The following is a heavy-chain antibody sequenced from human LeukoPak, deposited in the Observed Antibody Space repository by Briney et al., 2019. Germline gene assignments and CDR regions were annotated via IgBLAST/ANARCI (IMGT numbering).Heavy chain of an antibody. CDR3: ARTRGTGQPPFGY. D-gene: IGHD1-26*01. CDR1: GGTFSSYA. J-gene: IGHJ4*02. CDR2: IIPILGIA. V-gene: IGHV1-69*04. Sequence: SVKVSCKASGGTFSSYAISWVRQAPGQGPEWMGRIIPILGIANYAQKFQGRVTITADKSTSTAYMELSSLRSEDTAVYYCARTRGTGQPPFGYWGQGTLVTVSS.